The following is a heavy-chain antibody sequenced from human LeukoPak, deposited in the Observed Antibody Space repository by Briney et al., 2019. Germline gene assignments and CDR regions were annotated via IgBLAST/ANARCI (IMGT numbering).Heavy chain of an antibody. J-gene: IGHJ3*02. CDR3: AKALRPTTRGYSAYDAFDI. CDR2: ISGSGDST. CDR1: GFTVSSNY. D-gene: IGHD5-12*01. Sequence: QPGGSLRLSCAASGFTVSSNYMSWVRQAPGKGLEWVSGISGSGDSTYYADSVKGRFTISRDNSKNTLYLQMNSLRAEDTAVYYCAKALRPTTRGYSAYDAFDIWGQGTMVTVSS. V-gene: IGHV3-23*01.